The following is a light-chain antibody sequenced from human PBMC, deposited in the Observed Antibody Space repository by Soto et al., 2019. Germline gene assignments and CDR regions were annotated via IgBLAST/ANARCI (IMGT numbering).Light chain of an antibody. CDR3: LQYGTSPT. V-gene: IGKV3-20*01. Sequence: DIVLTQSPGTLSLSPGERATLSCRASQSVSSNYLDWYQQKPDQAPRLLIYGTSSRATDIPDRFSGSGSGTDFTLTISSLEPEDFAVYYCLQYGTSPTFGQGTKVEIK. CDR1: QSVSSNY. CDR2: GTS. J-gene: IGKJ1*01.